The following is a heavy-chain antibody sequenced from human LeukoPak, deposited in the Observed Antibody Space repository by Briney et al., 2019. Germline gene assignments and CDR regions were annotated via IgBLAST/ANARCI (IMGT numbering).Heavy chain of an antibody. D-gene: IGHD2-21*01. Sequence: ASVKVSCTTSGYSFTDYYMHWVRQAPGQGLEWMGWINPNSGGTSSAQKFQGRVTMTRDTSITTVYMDVSWLTSDDTAIYYCARADRLHGGPYLIGPWGQGTLVTVSS. CDR1: GYSFTDYY. V-gene: IGHV1-2*02. CDR3: ARADRLHGGPYLIGP. CDR2: INPNSGGT. J-gene: IGHJ5*02.